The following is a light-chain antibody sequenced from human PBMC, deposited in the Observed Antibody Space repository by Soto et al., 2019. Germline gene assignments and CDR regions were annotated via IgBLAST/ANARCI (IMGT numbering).Light chain of an antibody. Sequence: ELVLPQSPATLSLSPGERATLSCRASQSVSSYLAWYQQKPGQAPRLLIYDASNRATGIPARFSGSGSGTDFTLAISSLEPEDFAVYYCQQRSNWPITFGQGTRLESK. CDR3: QQRSNWPIT. V-gene: IGKV3-11*01. J-gene: IGKJ5*01. CDR2: DAS. CDR1: QSVSSY.